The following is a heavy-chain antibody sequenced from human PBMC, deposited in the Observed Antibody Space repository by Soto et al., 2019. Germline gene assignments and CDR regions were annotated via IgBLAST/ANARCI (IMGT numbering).Heavy chain of an antibody. D-gene: IGHD6-13*01. CDR2: IDPGDSYN. CDR3: ARQDSTNWYGRGADY. Sequence: GESLKISCRGSGSRFSSYWITWVRQMPGKGLEWVGKIDPGDSYNTYSPSFQGHVTISVDRSINTAYLEWSSLKASDTAIYYCARQDSTNWYGRGADYWGQGTLVTVSS. CDR1: GSRFSSYW. J-gene: IGHJ4*02. V-gene: IGHV5-10-1*01.